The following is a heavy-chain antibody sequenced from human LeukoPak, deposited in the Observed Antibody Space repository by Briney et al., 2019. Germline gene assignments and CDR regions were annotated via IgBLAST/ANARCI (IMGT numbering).Heavy chain of an antibody. J-gene: IGHJ6*03. CDR1: GFTVSSNY. V-gene: IGHV3-66*04. Sequence: PGGSLRLSCAASGFTVSSNYMSWVRQAPGKGLEWVSVIYSGGSTYYADSVKGRFTISRDNSKNTLYLQMNSLRAEDTAVYYCASHTAAGYYYYYMDVWGKGTTVTISS. D-gene: IGHD6-13*01. CDR3: ASHTAAGYYYYYMDV. CDR2: IYSGGST.